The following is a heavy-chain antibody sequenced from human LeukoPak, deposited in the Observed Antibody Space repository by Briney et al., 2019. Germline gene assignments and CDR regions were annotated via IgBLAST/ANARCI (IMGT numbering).Heavy chain of an antibody. CDR2: ISGSGGST. Sequence: PGGSLRLSCAGSGFTFSTFAMSWVRQAPGKGLEWVSAISGSGGSTYYADSVKGRFTISRDNSKNTLYLQMNSLRAEDTAVYYCAKDAAGSSWYYYWGQGTLVTVSS. V-gene: IGHV3-23*01. CDR1: GFTFSTFA. D-gene: IGHD6-13*01. J-gene: IGHJ4*02. CDR3: AKDAAGSSWYYY.